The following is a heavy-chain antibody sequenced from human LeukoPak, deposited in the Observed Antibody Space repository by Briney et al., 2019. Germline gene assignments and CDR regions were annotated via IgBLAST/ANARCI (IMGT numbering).Heavy chain of an antibody. CDR2: IKQDGSEK. D-gene: IGHD3-22*01. J-gene: IGHJ4*02. Sequence: GGSLRLSCAASGFTFSIYWMSWVRQAPGKGLEWVTNIKQDGSEKYYVDSVKGRFTISRDNAKNSLYLQMNSLRAEDTAVYYCASYNYYDSSAYPDYWGQGTLVTVSS. CDR3: ASYNYYDSSAYPDY. CDR1: GFTFSIYW. V-gene: IGHV3-7*01.